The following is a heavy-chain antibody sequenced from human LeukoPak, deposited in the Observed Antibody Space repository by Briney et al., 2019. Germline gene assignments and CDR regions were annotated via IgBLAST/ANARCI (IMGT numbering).Heavy chain of an antibody. J-gene: IGHJ4*02. CDR3: TTDFPSDY. V-gene: IGHV3-15*01. CDR2: IKTKADGGTT. Sequence: GGSLRLSCVVSGFTFSKAWMSWVRQAPGKGLEWVGLIKTKADGGTTDYAAPVKGRLTIPRDDSKNTLYLQMNSLKTEDTAVYYCTTDFPSDYWGQGTLVTVSS. CDR1: GFTFSKAW.